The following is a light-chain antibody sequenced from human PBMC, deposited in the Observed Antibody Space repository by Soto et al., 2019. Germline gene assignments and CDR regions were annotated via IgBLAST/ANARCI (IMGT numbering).Light chain of an antibody. J-gene: IGKJ4*01. Sequence: EIVLTQSPGTLSLSPGEIATLSFRASVSVRTDLAWYQQKPGQAPRLLIYDTFNRVSDVPDRFSGSGSGTVFTLTISNVEPEDSAIYYCQQRSSWPLTFGDGTKVDIK. CDR1: VSVRTD. CDR3: QQRSSWPLT. CDR2: DTF. V-gene: IGKV3-11*01.